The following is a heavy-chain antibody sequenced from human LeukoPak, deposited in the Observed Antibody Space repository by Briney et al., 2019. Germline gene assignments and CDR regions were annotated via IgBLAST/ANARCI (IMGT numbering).Heavy chain of an antibody. Sequence: SETLSLTCTASGGSISSGGYYWSWIRQHPGKGLEWIGYIYYSGSTYYNPSLKSRVTISVDTSKNQFSLKLSSVTAADTAVYYCARNLRFGELRAFDIWGQGTMVTVSS. CDR3: ARNLRFGELRAFDI. CDR1: GGSISSGGYY. V-gene: IGHV4-31*03. D-gene: IGHD3-10*01. J-gene: IGHJ3*02. CDR2: IYYSGST.